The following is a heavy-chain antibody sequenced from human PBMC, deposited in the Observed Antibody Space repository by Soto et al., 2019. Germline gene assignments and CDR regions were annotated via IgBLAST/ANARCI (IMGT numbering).Heavy chain of an antibody. CDR3: ARGASMVRGVILDAFDI. D-gene: IGHD3-10*01. V-gene: IGHV1-3*01. CDR1: GYTFTSYA. CDR2: INAGNGNT. Sequence: ASVKLSCTASGYTFTSYAMHWVRQAPGQRLEWMGWINAGNGNTKYSQKFQGRVTITRDTSASTAYMELSSLRSEDTAVYYCARGASMVRGVILDAFDIWGQGTMVTVSS. J-gene: IGHJ3*02.